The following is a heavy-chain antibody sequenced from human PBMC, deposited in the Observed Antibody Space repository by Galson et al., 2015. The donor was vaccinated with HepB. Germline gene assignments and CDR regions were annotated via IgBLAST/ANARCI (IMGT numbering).Heavy chain of an antibody. D-gene: IGHD6-6*01. Sequence: SVKVSCKASGYTFTKFGISWVRQAPGQGLEWMAWISGYNGNTNYAQKFRGRVTMTTDTSTSTAYMELRSLTSDDTAVYYCATARYSTSPPDNWGQGTLVTVSS. CDR2: ISGYNGNT. J-gene: IGHJ4*02. CDR1: GYTFTKFG. CDR3: ATARYSTSPPDN. V-gene: IGHV1-18*01.